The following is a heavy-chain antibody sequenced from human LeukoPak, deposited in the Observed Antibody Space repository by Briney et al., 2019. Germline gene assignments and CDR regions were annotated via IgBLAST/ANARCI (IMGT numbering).Heavy chain of an antibody. Sequence: GGSLRLSCAASGFTFSSYSMNWVRQAPGKGLEWVSSISSSSSYIYYADSVKGRFTISRGNAKNSLYLQMNSLRAEDTAVYYCARDVRATPRIAARGYYYMDVWGKGTTVTVSS. V-gene: IGHV3-21*01. CDR3: ARDVRATPRIAARGYYYMDV. D-gene: IGHD6-6*01. CDR2: ISSSSSYI. CDR1: GFTFSSYS. J-gene: IGHJ6*03.